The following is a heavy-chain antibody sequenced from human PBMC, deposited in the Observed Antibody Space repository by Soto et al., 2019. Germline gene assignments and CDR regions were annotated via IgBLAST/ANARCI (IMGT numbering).Heavy chain of an antibody. CDR3: ARMIFGRTGEYYFDY. Sequence: SGPTLVNPTQTLTLTCTFSGFSFSTSRMSVAWIRQPPGKALEWLARIDWDDAKFFNTSLKTRLTVSKDTSKNQVVLALTNMDPVDSGTYYCARMIFGRTGEYYFDYWGQGILVTVSS. D-gene: IGHD3-3*01. CDR1: GFSFSTSRMS. CDR2: IDWDDAK. V-gene: IGHV2-70*17. J-gene: IGHJ4*02.